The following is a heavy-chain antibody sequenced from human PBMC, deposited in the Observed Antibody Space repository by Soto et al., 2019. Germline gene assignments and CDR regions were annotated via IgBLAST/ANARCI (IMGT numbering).Heavy chain of an antibody. V-gene: IGHV3-21*01. CDR1: GFTFSSYS. Sequence: LRLSCAASGFTFSSYSMNWVRQAPGKGLEWVSSISSSSSYIYYADSVKGRFTISRDNAKNSLYLQMNSLRAEDTAVYYCARDKGVWFGEFNAFDIWGQGTMVTVSS. D-gene: IGHD3-10*01. J-gene: IGHJ3*02. CDR2: ISSSSSYI. CDR3: ARDKGVWFGEFNAFDI.